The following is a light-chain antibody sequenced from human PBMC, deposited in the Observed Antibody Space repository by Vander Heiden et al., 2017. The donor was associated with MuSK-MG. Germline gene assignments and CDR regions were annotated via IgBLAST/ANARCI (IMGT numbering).Light chain of an antibody. CDR3: QQYGSSPRT. CDR2: AAS. J-gene: IGKJ1*01. V-gene: IGKV3-20*01. Sequence: DIVLTQSPGTLSLSPGERATLSCRASQSVNSGYLAWYQQKLGQAPRLLIYAASSRATGIPDRFSGSGSGTDFNLTVSRLETEDFGMYYCQQYGSSPRTFGQGTKVEIK. CDR1: QSVNSGY.